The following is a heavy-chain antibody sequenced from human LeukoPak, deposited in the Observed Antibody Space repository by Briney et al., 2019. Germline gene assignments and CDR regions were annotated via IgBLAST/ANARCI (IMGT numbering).Heavy chain of an antibody. CDR3: ARLVVVHNWFDP. D-gene: IGHD3-22*01. V-gene: IGHV4-61*05. Sequence: PSETLSLTCSVSGGSISSNSYYWGWIRQPPGKGLEWIGYIYYSGSTNYNPSLKSRVTISVDTSKNQFSLKLSSVTAADTAVYYCARLVVVHNWFDPWGQGTLVTVSS. CDR2: IYYSGST. CDR1: GGSISSNSYY. J-gene: IGHJ5*02.